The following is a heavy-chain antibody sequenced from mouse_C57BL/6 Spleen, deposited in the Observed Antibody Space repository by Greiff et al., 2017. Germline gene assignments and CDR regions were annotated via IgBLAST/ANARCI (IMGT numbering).Heavy chain of an antibody. J-gene: IGHJ1*03. CDR2: ISSGGSYT. CDR3: ARDYNGSSPYWYFDV. CDR1: GFTFSSYG. D-gene: IGHD1-1*01. V-gene: IGHV5-6*01. Sequence: EVQRVESGGDLVKPGGSLKLSCAASGFTFSSYGMSWVRQTPDTRLEWVATISSGGSYTYYPDSVKGRFTISRDNTKNTLYLQMSSLKSEDTAMYYCARDYNGSSPYWYFDVWGTGTTVTVSS.